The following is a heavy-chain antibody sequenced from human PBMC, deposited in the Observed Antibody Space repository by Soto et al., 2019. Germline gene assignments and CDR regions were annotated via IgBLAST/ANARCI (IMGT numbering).Heavy chain of an antibody. CDR3: ARGLTIVTTRRPRNYYSGMDV. CDR1: GYTFTGYD. Sequence: ASVKVSCKASGYTFTGYDIRWVRQAPGQGLEWMGWINPNSGGTNYAQKFQGWVTTTRNTSIRTAYMELSRLRSDDTAVYYCARGLTIVTTRRPRNYYSGMDVWGQGTMVTVSS. D-gene: IGHD4-4*01. V-gene: IGHV1-2*04. CDR2: INPNSGGT. J-gene: IGHJ6*01.